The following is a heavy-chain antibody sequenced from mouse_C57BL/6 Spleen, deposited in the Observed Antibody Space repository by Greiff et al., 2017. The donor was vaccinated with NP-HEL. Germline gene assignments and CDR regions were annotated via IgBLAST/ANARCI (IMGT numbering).Heavy chain of an antibody. D-gene: IGHD1-1*01. Sequence: QVHVKQPGAELVRPGSSVKLSCKASGYTFTSYWMHWAKQRPIQGLEWIGNIDPSDSETHYNQKFKDKAKLPVDKTSSTAYMQLSSLSSEDSSVYYCARNPLSYGSSYPYYFDYWGQGTTLTVSS. CDR2: IDPSDSET. CDR1: GYTFTSYW. V-gene: IGHV1-52*01. J-gene: IGHJ2*01. CDR3: ARNPLSYGSSYPYYFDY.